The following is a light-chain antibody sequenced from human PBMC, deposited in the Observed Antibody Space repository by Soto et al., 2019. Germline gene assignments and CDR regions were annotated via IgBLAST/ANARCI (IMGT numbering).Light chain of an antibody. J-gene: IGLJ1*01. CDR3: SSYTATRGV. V-gene: IGLV2-14*03. CDR1: SSDFGGYNY. Sequence: QSVLTQPASVSGSPGQSITISCTGTSSDFGGYNYVSWYQQHPGKAPKLMIYEVSNRPSGVSNRFSGSKSGNTASLTISGLHAEDEADYYCSSYTATRGVFGTGTKLTVL. CDR2: EVS.